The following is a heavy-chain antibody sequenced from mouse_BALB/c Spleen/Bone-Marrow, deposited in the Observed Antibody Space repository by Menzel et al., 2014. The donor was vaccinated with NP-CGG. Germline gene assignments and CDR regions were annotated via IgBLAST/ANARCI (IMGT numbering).Heavy chain of an antibody. Sequence: EVKLVESGGGSVKLGGSLKLSCAASGFTFSSYYMSWVRQTPEKRLELVAAINSNGGSTYYPDTVKGRFTISRDNAKNTLYLQMSSLKSEDTALYYCARRGWDGYFDYWGQGTTLTVSS. CDR2: INSNGGST. D-gene: IGHD4-1*01. CDR3: ARRGWDGYFDY. V-gene: IGHV5-6-2*01. J-gene: IGHJ2*01. CDR1: GFTFSSYY.